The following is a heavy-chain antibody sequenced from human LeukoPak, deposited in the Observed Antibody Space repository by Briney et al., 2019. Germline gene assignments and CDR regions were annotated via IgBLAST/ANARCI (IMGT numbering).Heavy chain of an antibody. V-gene: IGHV3-11*01. CDR1: GFTFSDYY. Sequence: GGSLRLSCAASGFTFSDYYMSWIRQAPGKGLEWVSYISSSGSTIYYADSVKGRFTISRDNAKNSLYLQMNSLRAEDTAVYYCARDAPRSGSIARFDYWGQGTLVTVSS. CDR2: ISSSGSTI. J-gene: IGHJ4*02. CDR3: ARDAPRSGSIARFDY. D-gene: IGHD3-3*01.